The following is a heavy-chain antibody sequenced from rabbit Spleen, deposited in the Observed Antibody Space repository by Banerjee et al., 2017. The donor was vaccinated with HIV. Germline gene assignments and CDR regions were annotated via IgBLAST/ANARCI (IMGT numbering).Heavy chain of an antibody. J-gene: IGHJ6*01. CDR3: ARDAGTSFSTYGMDL. D-gene: IGHD8-1*01. CDR1: GFSFNSGYD. Sequence: QQQLVESGGGLVKPGGTLTLTCTASGFSFNSGYDMCWVRQAPGKGLEWVACAYAGSSDSTYSATWAKGRFTISKTSSTTVTLQMTSLTAADTATYFCARDAGTSFSTYGMDLWGPGTLVTVS. V-gene: IGHV1S45*01. CDR2: AYAGSSDST.